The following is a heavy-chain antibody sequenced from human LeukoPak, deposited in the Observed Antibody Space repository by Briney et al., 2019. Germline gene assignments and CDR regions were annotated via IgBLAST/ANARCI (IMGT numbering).Heavy chain of an antibody. Sequence: SETLSLTCTVSGGSISSYYWSWLRQPPGKGLEWIGYIYYSGSTNYNPSLKRRVTISVDTSKNQFSLKLSSVTAADTAVYYCARYGVESPHRNWFDPWGQGTLVTVSS. D-gene: IGHD3-10*01. J-gene: IGHJ5*02. V-gene: IGHV4-59*01. CDR1: GGSISSYY. CDR2: IYYSGST. CDR3: ARYGVESPHRNWFDP.